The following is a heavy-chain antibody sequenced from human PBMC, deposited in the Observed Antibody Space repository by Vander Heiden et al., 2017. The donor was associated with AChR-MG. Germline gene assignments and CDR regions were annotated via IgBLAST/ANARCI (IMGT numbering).Heavy chain of an antibody. Sequence: QVHPQESGPGLVKPSQTLSLTCTVSGGSLSSGDYYWSWVRQPPGKGLEWIGYIYYSGSTYYNPSLKSRVTMSVDTSKNQFSLKLSSVPAADTAVYYCAREADSGSYAPAYWFDYWGQGTLVTVSS. V-gene: IGHV4-30-4*01. J-gene: IGHJ4*02. CDR2: IYYSGST. D-gene: IGHD1-26*01. CDR1: GGSLSSGDYY. CDR3: AREADSGSYAPAYWFDY.